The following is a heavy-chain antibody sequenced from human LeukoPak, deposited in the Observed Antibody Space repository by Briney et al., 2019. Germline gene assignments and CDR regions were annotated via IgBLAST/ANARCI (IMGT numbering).Heavy chain of an antibody. V-gene: IGHV1-18*01. CDR1: GYTFTKDG. D-gene: IGHD3-22*01. CDR2: ISAYVDNT. Sequence: ASVKVSCKASGYTFTKDGVSWVRQAPGQGLGWRGWISAYVDNTDYAPKFQGRITVSKDSSTDTEHMELRSLRPDDTAIYYCVKEGYDRGGYFGHWGQGTLVTVSS. CDR3: VKEGYDRGGYFGH. J-gene: IGHJ4*02.